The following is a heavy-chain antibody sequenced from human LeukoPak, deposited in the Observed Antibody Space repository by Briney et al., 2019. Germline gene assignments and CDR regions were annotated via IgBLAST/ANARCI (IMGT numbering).Heavy chain of an antibody. V-gene: IGHV3-23*01. J-gene: IGHJ6*02. CDR3: AKGVGCSGGTCYSGHGMDV. Sequence: GGSLRLSCAASGFTFSGYAMSWVRHAPGKGLEWVSALSGSGANTYYADSVKGRFTISRDNSKNTLYLQVNSLRAEDTAVYYCAKGVGCSGGTCYSGHGMDVWGQGTTVTVSS. CDR1: GFTFSGYA. CDR2: LSGSGANT. D-gene: IGHD2-15*01.